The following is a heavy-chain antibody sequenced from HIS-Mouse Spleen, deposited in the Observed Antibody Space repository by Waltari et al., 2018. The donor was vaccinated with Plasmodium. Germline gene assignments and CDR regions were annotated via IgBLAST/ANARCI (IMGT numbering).Heavy chain of an antibody. CDR2: IKQDGSEK. CDR3: ASSWYWYFDL. V-gene: IGHV3-7*01. D-gene: IGHD6-13*01. J-gene: IGHJ2*01. CDR1: GSPFVSYW. Sequence: EVQLVASGVGLVQPGGPLRLSFAALGSPFVSYWISWVRQVPGKGLEWVANIKQDGSEKYYVDSVKGRFTISRDNAKNSLYLQMNSLRAEDTAVYYCASSWYWYFDLWGRGTLVTVSS.